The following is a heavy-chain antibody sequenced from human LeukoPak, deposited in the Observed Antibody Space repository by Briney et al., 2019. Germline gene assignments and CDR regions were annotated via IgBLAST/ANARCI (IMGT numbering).Heavy chain of an antibody. V-gene: IGHV3-66*01. CDR1: GFTVSSNF. Sequence: GGSLRLSCAASGFTVSSNFMSGVRQAPGRGRGWVSVIYSGVSIYYADSVKGRVTISRDNSKNTLYLQMNSLRAEDTAVYYCARVLGKYYYDSSGYLSYFDYWGQGTLVTVSS. D-gene: IGHD3-22*01. J-gene: IGHJ4*02. CDR3: ARVLGKYYYDSSGYLSYFDY. CDR2: IYSGVSI.